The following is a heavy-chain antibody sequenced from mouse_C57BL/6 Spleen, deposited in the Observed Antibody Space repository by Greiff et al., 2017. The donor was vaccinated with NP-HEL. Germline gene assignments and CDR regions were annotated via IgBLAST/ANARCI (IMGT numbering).Heavy chain of an antibody. V-gene: IGHV5-4*01. CDR3: ARKDHSFDY. CDR1: GFTFSSYA. Sequence: EVQGVESGGGLVKPGGSLKLSCAASGFTFSSYAMSWVRQTPEKRLEWVATISDGGSYTYYPDNVKGRFTISRDNAKNNLYLQMSHLKSEDTAMYYCARKDHSFDYWGQGTTLTVSS. CDR2: ISDGGSYT. J-gene: IGHJ2*01.